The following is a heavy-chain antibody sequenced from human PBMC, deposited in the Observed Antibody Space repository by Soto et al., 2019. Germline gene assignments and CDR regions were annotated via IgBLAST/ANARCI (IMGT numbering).Heavy chain of an antibody. J-gene: IGHJ4*02. D-gene: IGHD4-17*01. V-gene: IGHV4-34*01. CDR3: ARCRGDYVRYFDY. CDR1: GGSFSGYY. CDR2: INHSGST. Sequence: QVQLQQWGAGLLKPSETLSLTCAVYGGSFSGYYWSWIRQPPGKGLEWIGEINHSGSTNYNPSLKSRVTISVDTSKNQFSLKLSSVTAADTAVYYCARCRGDYVRYFDYWGQGTLVTVSS.